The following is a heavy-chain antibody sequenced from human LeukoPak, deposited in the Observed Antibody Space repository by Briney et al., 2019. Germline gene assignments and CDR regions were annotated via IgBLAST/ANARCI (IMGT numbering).Heavy chain of an antibody. CDR1: GFTFSSYN. D-gene: IGHD5-24*01. CDR2: ISRSSGNI. CDR3: ARAFRDVIFDY. J-gene: IGHJ4*02. V-gene: IGHV3-48*04. Sequence: GSLRLSCAASGFTFSSYNMNWVRQAPGKGLEWVSYISRSSGNIYYADSVKGRFTISRDNAKNSLYLQMNSLRAEDTAVYYCARAFRDVIFDYWGQGTLVTVSS.